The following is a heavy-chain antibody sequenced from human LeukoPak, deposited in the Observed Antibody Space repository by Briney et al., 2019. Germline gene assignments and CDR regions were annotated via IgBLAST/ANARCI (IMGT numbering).Heavy chain of an antibody. D-gene: IGHD2-2*01. Sequence: SETLSLTCAVYGGSFSGYYWSWIRQPPGKGLEWIGEINHSGSTNYNPSLKSRVTISVDTSKNQFSLKLSSVTAADTAVYDCARIVVVPAAWFDPCGQGTLVTVSS. CDR3: ARIVVVPAAWFDP. CDR2: INHSGST. CDR1: GGSFSGYY. J-gene: IGHJ5*02. V-gene: IGHV4-34*01.